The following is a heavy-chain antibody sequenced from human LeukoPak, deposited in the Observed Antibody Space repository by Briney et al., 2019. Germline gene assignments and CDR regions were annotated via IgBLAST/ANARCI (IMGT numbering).Heavy chain of an antibody. CDR2: INFSGST. J-gene: IGHJ5*02. CDR1: GGSISTYY. D-gene: IGHD6-19*01. CDR3: ARFEVVAGSFWFDP. V-gene: IGHV4-59*01. Sequence: SETLSPTYTVSGGSISTYYWSWIRQPPGKGLEWIGYINFSGSTNYNPSLKSRVTISVDTSKNQFSLNLSSVTAADTALYYCARFEVVAGSFWFDPWGQGTLVTVSS.